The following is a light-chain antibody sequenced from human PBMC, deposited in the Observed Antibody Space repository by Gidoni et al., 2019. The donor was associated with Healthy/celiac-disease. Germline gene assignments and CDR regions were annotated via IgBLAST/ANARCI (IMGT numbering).Light chain of an antibody. CDR1: QSLLHSNGYNY. V-gene: IGKV2-28*01. Sequence: DIVMTQSPLSLPVTPGEPASISCRSSQSLLHSNGYNYLDWYLQKRGQSPQLLIYLGSNRASGVPDRFSGSGSGTDFTLKISRVEAEDVGVYYGMQALQTWTFGQGTKVEIK. CDR3: MQALQTWT. J-gene: IGKJ1*01. CDR2: LGS.